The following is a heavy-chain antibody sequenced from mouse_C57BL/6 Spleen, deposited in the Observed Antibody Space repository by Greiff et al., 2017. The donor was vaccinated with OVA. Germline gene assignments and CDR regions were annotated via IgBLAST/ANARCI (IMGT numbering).Heavy chain of an antibody. CDR1: GFTFSSYA. V-gene: IGHV5-4*01. D-gene: IGHD2-5*01. Sequence: VQLQQSGGGLVKPGGSLKLSCAASGFTFSSYAMSWVRQTPEKRLEWVATISDGGSYTYYPDNVKGRFTISRDNAKNNLYLQMSHLKSEDTAMYYCARDSNYGGGFDYWGQGTTLTVSS. CDR2: ISDGGSYT. J-gene: IGHJ2*01. CDR3: ARDSNYGGGFDY.